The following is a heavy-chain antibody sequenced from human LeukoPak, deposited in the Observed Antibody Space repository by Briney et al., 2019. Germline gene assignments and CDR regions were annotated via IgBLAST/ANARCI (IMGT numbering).Heavy chain of an antibody. J-gene: IGHJ4*02. CDR2: IIPIFGTA. V-gene: IGHV1-69*05. Sequence: SVKVSCKASGGTFSSYAISWVRQAPGQGLEWMGGIIPIFGTANYAQKFQGRVTITTDDSTSTAYRELSSLRSEDTAVYYCGRAHRQYYYDSSGYYSLYYFDYWGQGTMVTVCS. D-gene: IGHD3-22*01. CDR3: GRAHRQYYYDSSGYYSLYYFDY. CDR1: GGTFSSYA.